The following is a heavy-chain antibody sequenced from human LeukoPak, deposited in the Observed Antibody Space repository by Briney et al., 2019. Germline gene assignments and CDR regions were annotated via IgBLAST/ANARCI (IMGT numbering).Heavy chain of an antibody. CDR3: AKHRIQLWLSFDY. Sequence: PGGSLRLSCAASGFTFSNAWMSWVRQAPGKGLEWVGRIKSKTDGGTTDYAAPVKGRFTISRDDSKNTLYLQMNSLRAEDTAVYYCAKHRIQLWLSFDYWGQGTLVTVSS. J-gene: IGHJ4*02. CDR2: IKSKTDGGTT. V-gene: IGHV3-15*01. D-gene: IGHD5-18*01. CDR1: GFTFSNAW.